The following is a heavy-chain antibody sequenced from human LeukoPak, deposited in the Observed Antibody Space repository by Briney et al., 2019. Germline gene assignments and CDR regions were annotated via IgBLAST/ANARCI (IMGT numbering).Heavy chain of an antibody. V-gene: IGHV3-30-3*01. CDR2: ISYDGSNK. Sequence: GGSLRLSSAASGFTFSSYAMHWVRQAPGKGLEWVAVISYDGSNKYYADSVKGRFTISRDNSKNTVYLQMNSLRAEDTAVYYCGRDLRHQLLYCLDYWGQGTLVTVSS. CDR1: GFTFSSYA. D-gene: IGHD2-2*02. J-gene: IGHJ4*02. CDR3: GRDLRHQLLYCLDY.